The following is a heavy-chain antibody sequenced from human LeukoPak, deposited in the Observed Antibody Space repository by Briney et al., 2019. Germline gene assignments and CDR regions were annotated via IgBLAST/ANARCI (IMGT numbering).Heavy chain of an antibody. Sequence: SETLSLTCTVSGDSIGSSNSYWGWIRQPPGKGLEWIGTIYYSGNTYYNPSLKSRVTISVDTSKNQFSLKLNSVTAADTAVYYCARESTGMSFDPWGQGILVTVSS. CDR3: ARESTGMSFDP. D-gene: IGHD5/OR15-5a*01. J-gene: IGHJ5*02. CDR1: GDSIGSSNSY. V-gene: IGHV4-39*07. CDR2: IYYSGNT.